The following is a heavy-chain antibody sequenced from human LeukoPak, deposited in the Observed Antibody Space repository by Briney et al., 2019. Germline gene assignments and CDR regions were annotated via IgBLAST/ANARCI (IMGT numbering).Heavy chain of an antibody. CDR2: IYFSGST. CDR3: AREGSRDFWSGPVYYFDY. J-gene: IGHJ4*02. D-gene: IGHD3-3*01. Sequence: KPSETLSLTCTVSGGSISSYYWTWIRQPPGKGLEWIGYIYFSGSTNYNPSLKNRVTFSVDTSKNQFSLNLSSVTAADTAVYYCAREGSRDFWSGPVYYFDYWGQGTLVTVSS. V-gene: IGHV4-59*01. CDR1: GGSISSYY.